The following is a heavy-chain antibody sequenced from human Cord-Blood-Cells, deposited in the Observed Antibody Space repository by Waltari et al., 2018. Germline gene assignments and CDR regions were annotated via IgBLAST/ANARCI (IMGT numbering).Heavy chain of an antibody. V-gene: IGHV4-34*01. CDR2: INYSGST. CDR1: GGSFSGYH. J-gene: IGHJ4*02. D-gene: IGHD6-13*01. CDR3: ARGGLSSSWYFDY. Sequence: QVPLQQWGAGLLKPSETLSFTCAVDGGSFSGYHWSRICQPPGKGLEWIGEINYSGSTNYNPSLKSRVTISVDTSKNQFSLKLSSVTAADTAVYYCARGGLSSSWYFDYWGQGTLVTVSS.